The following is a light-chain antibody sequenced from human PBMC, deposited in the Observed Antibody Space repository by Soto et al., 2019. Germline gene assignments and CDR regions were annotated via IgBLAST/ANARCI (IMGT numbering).Light chain of an antibody. CDR3: QQYNYWWT. CDR1: QSVSSD. V-gene: IGKV3-15*01. J-gene: IGKJ1*01. CDR2: GAS. Sequence: EIVMPQSPATLSVSPGERATLYCRASQSVSSDLAWYQQQPGQAPRLLIYGASTRATAIPARFSGSGSGAEFTLTISSLQTEDFAVYYCQQYNYWWTFGQGTKVEIK.